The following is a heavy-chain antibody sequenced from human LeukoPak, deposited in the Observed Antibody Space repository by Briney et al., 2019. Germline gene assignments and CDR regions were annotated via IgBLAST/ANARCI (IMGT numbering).Heavy chain of an antibody. D-gene: IGHD1-26*01. CDR2: ISAYNGNT. CDR3: ARDSGSYDPLHY. CDR1: GYTFMSHG. J-gene: IGHJ4*02. V-gene: IGHV1-18*01. Sequence: GASVKVSCKAYGYTFMSHGISWVRQAPGQGLEWMGWISAYNGNTNYAQKLQGRVTMTTDTSTGTAYMELRSLRSDDTAVYYCARDSGSYDPLHYRGQGTLVTVSS.